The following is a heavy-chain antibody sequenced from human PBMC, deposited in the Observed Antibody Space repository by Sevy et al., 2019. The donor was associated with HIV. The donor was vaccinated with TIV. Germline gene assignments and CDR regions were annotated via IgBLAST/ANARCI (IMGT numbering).Heavy chain of an antibody. CDR1: GGSITSLY. D-gene: IGHD1-26*01. V-gene: IGHV4-59*08. J-gene: IGHJ4*02. Sequence: SETLSLTCTVSGGSITSLYWNWIRQPPGKGLEWIANIYYNGHTNYNPSLKSRVTLSLDTSKNQVSLRLSSVTAADTAMYYCAGENAWGRGYSWGQGTLVTVSS. CDR2: IYYNGHT. CDR3: AGENAWGRGYS.